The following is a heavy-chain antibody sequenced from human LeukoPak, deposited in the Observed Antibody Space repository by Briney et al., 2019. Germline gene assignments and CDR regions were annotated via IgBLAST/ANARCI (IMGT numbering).Heavy chain of an antibody. J-gene: IGHJ4*02. CDR3: ARDLRGSSSWYPPASDY. CDR2: INPSGGST. Sequence: GASAKVSCKASGYTFTSYYMHWVRQAPGQGLEWMGIINPSGGSTSYAQKFQGRVTMTRDMSTSTVYMELSSLRSEDTAVYYCARDLRGSSSWYPPASDYWGQGTLVTVSS. D-gene: IGHD6-13*01. CDR1: GYTFTSYY. V-gene: IGHV1-46*01.